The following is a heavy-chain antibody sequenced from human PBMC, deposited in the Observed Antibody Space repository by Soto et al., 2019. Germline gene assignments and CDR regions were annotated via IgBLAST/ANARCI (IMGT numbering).Heavy chain of an antibody. Sequence: GGSLRLSCAASGFTFSSYGMHWVRQAPGKGLEWVAVIWYDGSNKYYADSVKGRFTISRDNSKNTLYLQMNSPRAEDTAVYYCARDNFPRRYFDWLLPRKYYYGMDVWGQGTTVTVSS. CDR2: IWYDGSNK. CDR3: ARDNFPRRYFDWLLPRKYYYGMDV. V-gene: IGHV3-30*19. CDR1: GFTFSSYG. J-gene: IGHJ6*02. D-gene: IGHD3-9*01.